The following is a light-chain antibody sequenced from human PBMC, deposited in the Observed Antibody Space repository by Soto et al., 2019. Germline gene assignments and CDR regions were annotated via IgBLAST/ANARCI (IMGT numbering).Light chain of an antibody. Sequence: EIVLTQSPGTLSLSPGERATLSCRASQSVSSAYVAWYQQKPGQPPTLLIYAASSRVTGLPDRFSGSGSGTDFTLTISSLEPEDFAVYYCQQYGSSSTWTFGQGTKVEIK. J-gene: IGKJ1*01. CDR3: QQYGSSSTWT. V-gene: IGKV3-20*01. CDR2: AAS. CDR1: QSVSSAY.